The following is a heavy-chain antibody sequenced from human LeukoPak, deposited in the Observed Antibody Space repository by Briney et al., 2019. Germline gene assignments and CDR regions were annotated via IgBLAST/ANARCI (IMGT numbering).Heavy chain of an antibody. Sequence: PGGSLRLSCAASGFTFSDYYMSWIRQAPGKGLEWVSYISSSGSTIYYADSVKGRFTIFRDNAKNSLYLQMNSLRAEDTAVYYCASGVWQQLPEDYYYGMDVWGQGTTVTVSS. D-gene: IGHD6-13*01. J-gene: IGHJ6*02. CDR3: ASGVWQQLPEDYYYGMDV. CDR2: ISSSGSTI. CDR1: GFTFSDYY. V-gene: IGHV3-11*01.